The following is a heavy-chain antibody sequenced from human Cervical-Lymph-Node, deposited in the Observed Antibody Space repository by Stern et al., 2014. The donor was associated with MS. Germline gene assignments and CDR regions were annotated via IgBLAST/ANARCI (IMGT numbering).Heavy chain of an antibody. CDR3: ARLSPGSGTAVEPAVSDSYGMDV. V-gene: IGHV4-59*08. J-gene: IGHJ6*02. CDR1: GGSITRYF. D-gene: IGHD2-2*01. Sequence: QVQLQESGPGLVKPSETLSLTCTVSGGSITRYFWSWIRLPPGKGLEWIGNINHSGSTNYNPSLKSRVTISIDTSKNQFSLRLSAVTAADSAVYYCARLSPGSGTAVEPAVSDSYGMDVWGQGTTVTVSS. CDR2: INHSGST.